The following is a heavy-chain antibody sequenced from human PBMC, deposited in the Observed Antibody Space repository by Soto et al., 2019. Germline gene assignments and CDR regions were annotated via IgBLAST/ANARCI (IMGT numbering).Heavy chain of an antibody. D-gene: IGHD1-1*01. CDR1: GFTFSSYG. Sequence: GGSLRLSCAASGFTFSSYGMHWVRQAPGKGLEWVAVIWYDGSNKYYADSVKGRFTISRDNSKNTLYLQMNSLRAEDTAVYYCARDKRNSDTDIDYWGQGTLVTVSS. J-gene: IGHJ4*02. CDR2: IWYDGSNK. V-gene: IGHV3-33*01. CDR3: ARDKRNSDTDIDY.